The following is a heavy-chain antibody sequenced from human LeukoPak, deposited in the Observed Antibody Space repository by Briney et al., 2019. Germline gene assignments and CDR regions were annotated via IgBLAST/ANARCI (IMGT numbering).Heavy chain of an antibody. V-gene: IGHV1-8*03. D-gene: IGHD6-13*01. J-gene: IGHJ4*02. CDR1: GYTFTSYD. Sequence: ASVKVSCKASGYTFTSYDINWVRQATGQGLEWMGWMNPNSGNTGYAQKFQGRVTITRNTSISTAYMELSSLRSEDTAVYYCARGLRKAAAWSYYFDYWGQGTLATVSS. CDR3: ARGLRKAAAWSYYFDY. CDR2: MNPNSGNT.